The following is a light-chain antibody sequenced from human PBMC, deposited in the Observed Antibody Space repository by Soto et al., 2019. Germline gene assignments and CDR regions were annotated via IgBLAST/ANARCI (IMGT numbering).Light chain of an antibody. CDR1: QSVSSD. V-gene: IGKV3-15*01. J-gene: IGKJ1*01. CDR3: QQYSNRRT. Sequence: ILMTQSPATVSVSPGERATMSCRASQSVSSDLAWYQHRPGQAPRLLIYGASTRATGIPDRFSGSGSGTEFTLTISSLQSEDLAVYYCQQYSNRRTFGQGTKVDIK. CDR2: GAS.